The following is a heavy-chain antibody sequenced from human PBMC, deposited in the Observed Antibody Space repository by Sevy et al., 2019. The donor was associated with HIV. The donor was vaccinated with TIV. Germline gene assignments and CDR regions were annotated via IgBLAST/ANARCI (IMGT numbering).Heavy chain of an antibody. Sequence: GSLRLSCVASGFNFRNFWMSWVRQAPGKGLECVAEIKQDGSEAYYVDSVKGRFTISRDNAKNSLYLQMNSLRDEDTAMYFCVRDKEVGASILDAWGQGTPVTVSS. CDR3: VRDKEVGASILDA. J-gene: IGHJ5*02. D-gene: IGHD1-26*01. CDR1: GFNFRNFW. V-gene: IGHV3-7*03. CDR2: IKQDGSEA.